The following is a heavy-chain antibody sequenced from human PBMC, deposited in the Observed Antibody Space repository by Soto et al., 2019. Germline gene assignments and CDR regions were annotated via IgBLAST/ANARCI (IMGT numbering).Heavy chain of an antibody. V-gene: IGHV6-1*01. CDR1: GDSISSNSAA. Sequence: PSQTLSLTCAISGDSISSNSAAWNWIRQSPSRGFEWPGRTYYRSRWYHDYAVSVKSRIIINPDTSKNQVSLQLNSVTPDDTAVYYCASYRYDYWGQGTVVTVSS. D-gene: IGHD4-4*01. CDR3: ASYRYDY. J-gene: IGHJ4*02. CDR2: TYYRSRWYH.